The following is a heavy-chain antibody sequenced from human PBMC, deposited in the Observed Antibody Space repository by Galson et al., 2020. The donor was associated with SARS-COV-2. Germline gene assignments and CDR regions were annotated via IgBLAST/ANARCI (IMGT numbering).Heavy chain of an antibody. CDR3: APMAWLRGYFDY. CDR2: IYYRGRT. Sequence: ASETLSLPCTVSGGSISSRSYYWGWIRQPPGKGLEWIGSIYYRGRTYYNPSLKSRVTISVDTSKNQFSLKLSSVTAADTAVYYCAPMAWLRGYFDYWGQGTLVTVSS. D-gene: IGHD5-12*01. J-gene: IGHJ4*02. CDR1: GGSISSRSYY. V-gene: IGHV4-39*01.